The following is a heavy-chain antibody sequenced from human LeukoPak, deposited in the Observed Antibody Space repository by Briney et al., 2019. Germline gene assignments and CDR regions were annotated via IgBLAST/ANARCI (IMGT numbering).Heavy chain of an antibody. J-gene: IGHJ6*03. Sequence: SETLSLTCTVSGGSISSYYWSWLRQPPGKGLEWIGYIYYSGSTNYNPSLKSRVTISADTSKNQFSLKLSSVTAADTAVYYCASLRQQLVSNYYMDVWGKGTTVTVSS. CDR2: IYYSGST. D-gene: IGHD6-13*01. V-gene: IGHV4-59*12. CDR1: GGSISSYY. CDR3: ASLRQQLVSNYYMDV.